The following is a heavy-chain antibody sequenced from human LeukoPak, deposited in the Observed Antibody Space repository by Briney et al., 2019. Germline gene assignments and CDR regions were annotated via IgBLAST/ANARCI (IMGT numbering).Heavy chain of an antibody. CDR1: GGAISSSSCY. CDR3: ARLNVDTAMVTSSFDY. D-gene: IGHD5-18*01. J-gene: IGHJ4*02. V-gene: IGHV4-39*07. CDR2: VFYSGST. Sequence: SETLSLTCTVSGGAISSSSCYWGWVRQPPGKGLEWIGTVFYSGSTYYNPSLKSRVTISKDASKNHFSLKLSSVTAADTAVYYCARLNVDTAMVTSSFDYWGQGTLVTVSS.